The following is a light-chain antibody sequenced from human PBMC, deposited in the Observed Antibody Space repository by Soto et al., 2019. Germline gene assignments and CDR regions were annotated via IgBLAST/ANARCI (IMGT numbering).Light chain of an antibody. V-gene: IGKV3-11*01. J-gene: IGKJ5*01. Sequence: EIVLTQSPAILSLYPGERATLSCRASQSVTNYLDWYQQKPVQAPRLLIYGASNRATGVPARFSGSGSGTDFTLTISSLEPEDFAGYYCLQRYTWPPVTFGQGTRLEI. CDR1: QSVTNY. CDR3: LQRYTWPPVT. CDR2: GAS.